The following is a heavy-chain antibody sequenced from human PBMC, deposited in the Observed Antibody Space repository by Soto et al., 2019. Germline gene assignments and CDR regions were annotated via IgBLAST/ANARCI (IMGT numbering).Heavy chain of an antibody. CDR1: GYSFTSYW. J-gene: IGHJ6*02. CDR3: AGGGVRGVITRTRDYYGMDV. D-gene: IGHD3-10*01. Sequence: GESLKISCKGSGYSFTSYWIGWVRQMPGKGLECMGIIYPGDSDTRYSPSFQGQVTISADKSICTAYLQWSSLKASDTAMYYCAGGGVRGVITRTRDYYGMDVWGQGTTVTVSS. V-gene: IGHV5-51*01. CDR2: IYPGDSDT.